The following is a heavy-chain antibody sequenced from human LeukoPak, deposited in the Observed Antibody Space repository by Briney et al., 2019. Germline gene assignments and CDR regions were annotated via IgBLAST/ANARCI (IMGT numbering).Heavy chain of an antibody. CDR3: AKGPAWRGYSYGRNWFDP. V-gene: IGHV3-23*01. Sequence: GGSLRLSCAASGFTFTSYAMTWVRQAPGKGLEWVSTISVSGGSTYYADSVKGRFTISRDNSKKTLNLQMNSLRAEDTALYYCAKGPAWRGYSYGRNWFDPWGQGTLVTVSS. J-gene: IGHJ5*02. D-gene: IGHD5-18*01. CDR2: ISVSGGST. CDR1: GFTFTSYA.